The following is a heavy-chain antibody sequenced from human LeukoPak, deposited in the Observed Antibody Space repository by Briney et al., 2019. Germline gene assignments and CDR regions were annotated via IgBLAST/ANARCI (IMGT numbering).Heavy chain of an antibody. Sequence: SETLSLTCAVYGGSFSGYYWSWIRQPPGKGLEWIGYIYYSVTTNYNPSLKSRVTISVDTSKNQFSLKLSSVTAADTAVYYCARGVYIAAAQYGYWGQGTPVTVSS. CDR3: ARGVYIAAAQYGY. V-gene: IGHV4-59*01. D-gene: IGHD6-13*01. J-gene: IGHJ4*02. CDR2: IYYSVTT. CDR1: GGSFSGYY.